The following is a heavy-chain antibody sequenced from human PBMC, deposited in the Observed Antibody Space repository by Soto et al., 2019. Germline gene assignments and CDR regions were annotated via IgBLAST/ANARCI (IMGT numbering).Heavy chain of an antibody. V-gene: IGHV1-3*01. CDR3: ARLYGPGIAVAGTFSY. Sequence: KFQGRVTITRDTSASTAYMELSSLRSEDTAVYYCARLYGPGIAVAGTFSYWGQGTLVTVSS. D-gene: IGHD6-19*01. J-gene: IGHJ4*02.